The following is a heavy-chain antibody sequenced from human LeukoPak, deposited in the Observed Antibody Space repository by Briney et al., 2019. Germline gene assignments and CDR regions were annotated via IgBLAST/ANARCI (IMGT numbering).Heavy chain of an antibody. Sequence: PSETLSLTCTVSGGSISSDYWSWIRQPPGKGLEWIAYISYSGITNYNPSLKSRVTISVDTSKKQFSLKLTSVTAADTAVYYCARDSGSYPHWFAPWGQGTLVTVSS. CDR2: ISYSGIT. CDR3: ARDSGSYPHWFAP. J-gene: IGHJ5*02. D-gene: IGHD1-26*01. V-gene: IGHV4-59*01. CDR1: GGSISSDY.